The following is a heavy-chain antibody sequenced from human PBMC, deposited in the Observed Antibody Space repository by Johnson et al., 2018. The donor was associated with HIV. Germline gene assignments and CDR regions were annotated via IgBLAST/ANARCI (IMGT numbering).Heavy chain of an antibody. J-gene: IGHJ3*02. D-gene: IGHD7-27*01. CDR3: ARNPATQYSRLTGDCGACDM. CDR1: GFTFSSYG. V-gene: IGHV3-30*02. CDR2: IRYDASNK. Sequence: VQLVESGGGVVQPGGSLGLSCAASGFTFSSYGMHWVRQAPGKGLEWVAFIRYDASNKYYADSVKGRFTISRDNSKNTLYLQMNSLRAGDTALYYCARNPATQYSRLTGDCGACDMWGLGKVVAVS.